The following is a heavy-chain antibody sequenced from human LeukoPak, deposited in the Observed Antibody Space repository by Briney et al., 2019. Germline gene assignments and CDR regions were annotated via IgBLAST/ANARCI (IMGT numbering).Heavy chain of an antibody. Sequence: GGSLRLSCAASGFTFSSYGMHWVRQAPGKGLEWVAFMRYDGSNKYYADSVKGRFTISRDNSKNTLYLQMNSLRAEDTAVYYCAKDRGWLQSYYYMDVWGKGTTVTVSS. CDR2: MRYDGSNK. CDR1: GFTFSSYG. D-gene: IGHD5-24*01. CDR3: AKDRGWLQSYYYMDV. J-gene: IGHJ6*03. V-gene: IGHV3-30*02.